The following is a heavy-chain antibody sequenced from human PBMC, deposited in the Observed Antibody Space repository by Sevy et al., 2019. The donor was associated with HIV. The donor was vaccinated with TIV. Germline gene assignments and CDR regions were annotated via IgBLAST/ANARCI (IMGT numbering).Heavy chain of an antibody. CDR3: EGYNNGFDY. J-gene: IGHJ4*02. CDR2: LFSSGNT. D-gene: IGHD1-20*01. CDR1: GFTVSNSH. Sequence: GGSLRLSCAASGFTVSNSHMSWARQAPGKGLGWVSILFSSGNTYYADSVKGRFTVSRDNSMNTLYLQMHSLTVEDTAVYYCEGYNNGFDYWAQGTLVTVSS. V-gene: IGHV3-66*01.